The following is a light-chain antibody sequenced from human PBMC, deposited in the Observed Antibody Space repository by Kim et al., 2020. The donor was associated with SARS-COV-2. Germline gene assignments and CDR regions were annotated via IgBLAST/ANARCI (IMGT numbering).Light chain of an antibody. V-gene: IGLV1-40*01. Sequence: VNISCTGSSSNIGAGYDVTWYQQLPGTAPKLLIYGNSNLPSGVPDRFSGSKSGTSASLAITGLQAEDEADYYCQSYDSSLSGSRVFGGGTQLTVL. CDR2: GNS. J-gene: IGLJ2*01. CDR1: SSNIGAGYD. CDR3: QSYDSSLSGSRV.